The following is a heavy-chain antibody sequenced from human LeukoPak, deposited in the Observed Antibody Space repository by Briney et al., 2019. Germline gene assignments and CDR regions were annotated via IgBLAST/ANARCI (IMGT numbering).Heavy chain of an antibody. CDR2: IYPGDSDT. J-gene: IGHJ4*02. V-gene: IGHV5-51*01. CDR1: GYSFANYW. CDR3: VRTDYCSSTTCPPDY. D-gene: IGHD2-2*01. Sequence: GESLKISCKGSGYSFANYWIGWVCQMPGKGLEWMGIIYPGDSDTRYSPSFQGQVTISADKSIGTAFLQWNSLKASDTAMYYCVRTDYCSSTTCPPDYWGQGTLVTVSS.